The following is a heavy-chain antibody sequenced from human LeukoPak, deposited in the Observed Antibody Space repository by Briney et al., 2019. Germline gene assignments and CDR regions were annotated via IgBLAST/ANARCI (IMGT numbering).Heavy chain of an antibody. CDR3: ARGGSNYYYGMDV. D-gene: IGHD3-10*01. Sequence: SETLSLTCSVSGDSISIYYWSWIRQPPGKGLEWIGYIHDSWSTNYNPSLQSRATISVHTSKNQFSLILRSVTAADTAVYYCARGGSNYYYGMDVWGQGTTVTVSS. V-gene: IGHV4-59*01. CDR2: IHDSWST. CDR1: GDSISIYY. J-gene: IGHJ6*02.